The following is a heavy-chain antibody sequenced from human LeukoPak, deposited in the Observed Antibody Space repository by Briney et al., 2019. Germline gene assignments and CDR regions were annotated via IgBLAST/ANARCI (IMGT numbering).Heavy chain of an antibody. CDR2: ILYDGSDT. V-gene: IGHV3-30*02. J-gene: IGHJ4*02. CDR3: ARGALWHDMDRVDY. CDR1: GFIFSNYG. Sequence: GGSLRLSCAASGFIFSNYGMHWVRQAPGKGLEWVAFILYDGSDTNYADSVKGRFTISRDNFGNTLYLQMNSLRAEDTAVYYCARGALWHDMDRVDYWGQGTLVTVSS. D-gene: IGHD1-1*01.